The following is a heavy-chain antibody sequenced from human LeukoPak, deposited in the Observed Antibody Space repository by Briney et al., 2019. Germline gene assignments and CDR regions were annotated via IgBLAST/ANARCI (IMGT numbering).Heavy chain of an antibody. CDR2: INREGSST. CDR3: ARDNGDYGDY. J-gene: IGHJ4*02. D-gene: IGHD4-17*01. Sequence: GGSLRLPCAASGFTFNSHWMHWVRQAPGKGLVWVSRINREGSSTSYADSVKGRFTMSRDNAKRTVYPQMNSLRAEDTAVYYCARDNGDYGDYWGQGTLVTVSS. CDR1: GFTFNSHW. V-gene: IGHV3-74*01.